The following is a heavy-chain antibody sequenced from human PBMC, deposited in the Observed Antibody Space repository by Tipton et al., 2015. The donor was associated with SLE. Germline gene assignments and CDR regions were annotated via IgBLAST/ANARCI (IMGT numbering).Heavy chain of an antibody. CDR3: VREAAMSTYGPNAFDI. D-gene: IGHD4-17*01. V-gene: IGHV4-39*07. J-gene: IGHJ3*02. CDR2: IYYSGTAH. Sequence: TLSLTCTVSGDSITRSSFYWGWIRQPPGKGLEWIGSIYYSGTAHYENPSLKSRVTISIDTSKNQFSLSLTSVSAADTAVYYCVREAAMSTYGPNAFDIWGQGTLVTVSS. CDR1: GDSITRSSFY.